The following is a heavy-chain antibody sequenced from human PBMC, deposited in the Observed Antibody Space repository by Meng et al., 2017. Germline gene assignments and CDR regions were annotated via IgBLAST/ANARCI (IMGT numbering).Heavy chain of an antibody. CDR2: IFHRGNT. Sequence: QVQLQESGPGLGKPSGTLSLTHSISGGSISSNNWWSGVRQPPGKGLEWIGEIFHRGNTNYNPSHRSRVTMSVDKSTNQYSLKLSSVTAADTAVYFCARPFPNRFDPWGQGTLVTVSS. CDR3: ARPFPNRFDP. CDR1: GGSISSNNW. D-gene: IGHD3-16*01. V-gene: IGHV4-4*02. J-gene: IGHJ5*02.